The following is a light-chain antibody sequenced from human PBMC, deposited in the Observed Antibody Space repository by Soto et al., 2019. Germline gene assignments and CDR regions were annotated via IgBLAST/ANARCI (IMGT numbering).Light chain of an antibody. J-gene: IGKJ2*01. CDR2: GAS. CDR3: HQSNDWPYT. CDR1: QSVRSN. V-gene: IGKV3-15*01. Sequence: EIVMTQSPATLSVSPGERATLSCRASQSVRSNLAWYQQKPGQAPRLLIHGASTRATGIPARFSGSGSGTEFTLTITSLQYEDFAVYYCHQSNDWPYTFGQGTKLEIK.